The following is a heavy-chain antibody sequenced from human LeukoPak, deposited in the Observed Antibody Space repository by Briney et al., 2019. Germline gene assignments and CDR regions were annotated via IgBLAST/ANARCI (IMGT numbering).Heavy chain of an antibody. Sequence: GASVKVSCKVSGYTLTELSIHWVRQAPGKGLEWMGGFDPEDGETIYAQKFQGRVTMTEDTSTDTAYMELSSLRSEDTAVYYCATQGTGYSSSWPPAEYFQHWGQGTMVTVSS. V-gene: IGHV1-24*01. CDR3: ATQGTGYSSSWPPAEYFQH. CDR1: GYTLTELS. J-gene: IGHJ1*01. D-gene: IGHD6-13*01. CDR2: FDPEDGET.